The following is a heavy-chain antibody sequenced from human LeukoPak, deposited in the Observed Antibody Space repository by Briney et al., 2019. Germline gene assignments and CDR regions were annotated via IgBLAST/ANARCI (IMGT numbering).Heavy chain of an antibody. CDR1: VYTFTGYY. Sequence: ASVKVSCKDSVYTFTGYYMQWVRQAPGQGLEWMGWINVNSGGTNYAQKFQARVTMTRDTSISTDYMELSRLRSDDTAVYYCAKGVRAAMYHYYMDVWGKGTTVTVSS. CDR3: AKGVRAAMYHYYMDV. D-gene: IGHD2-2*01. CDR2: INVNSGGT. J-gene: IGHJ6*03. V-gene: IGHV1-2*02.